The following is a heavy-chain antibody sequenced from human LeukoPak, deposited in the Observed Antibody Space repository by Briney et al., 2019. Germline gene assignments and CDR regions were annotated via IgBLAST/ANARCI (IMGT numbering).Heavy chain of an antibody. CDR3: VLSQANSISQFFDY. V-gene: IGHV3-21*01. CDR2: ISSRSTFI. J-gene: IGHJ4*02. Sequence: GGSLRLSCAASGFNFGSYTMHWVRQAPGKGLEWVSSISSRSTFIHYADSVKGRFTISRDNSKSSLLLLMNSLRAEDTAVYYCVLSQANSISQFFDYWGQGALVTVSS. D-gene: IGHD2/OR15-2a*01. CDR1: GFNFGSYT.